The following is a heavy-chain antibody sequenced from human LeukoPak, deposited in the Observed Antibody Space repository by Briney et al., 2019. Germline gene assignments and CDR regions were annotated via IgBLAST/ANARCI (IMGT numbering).Heavy chain of an antibody. CDR2: IKGKTDGGTT. J-gene: IGHJ5*02. CDR3: TTDRAYNWNYDGGNWFDP. D-gene: IGHD1-7*01. V-gene: IGHV3-15*01. CDR1: GFTFSNAW. Sequence: GGSLRLSCAASGFTFSNAWMSWVRQAPGKGLEWVGRIKGKTDGGTTDYAAPVKGRFTISRDDSKNTLYLQMNSLKTEDTAVYYCTTDRAYNWNYDGGNWFDPWGQGTLVTVSS.